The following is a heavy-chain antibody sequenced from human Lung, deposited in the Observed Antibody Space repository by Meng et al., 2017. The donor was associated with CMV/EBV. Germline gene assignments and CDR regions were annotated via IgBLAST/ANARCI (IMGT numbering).Heavy chain of an antibody. CDR2: IRYDGNKK. CDR1: GFSFSSYG. D-gene: IGHD3-3*01. V-gene: IGHV3-30*02. CDR3: AKDDSAYFDFRSGYSTPPDY. Sequence: GESLKISCAASGFSFSSYGMQWVRQAPGKGLEWVTFIRYDGNKKYYVDSVKGRFTISRDNSKNMLYLQMNSLRAEDTADYYGAKDDSAYFDFRSGYSTPPDYWGQGTLVTVSS. J-gene: IGHJ4*02.